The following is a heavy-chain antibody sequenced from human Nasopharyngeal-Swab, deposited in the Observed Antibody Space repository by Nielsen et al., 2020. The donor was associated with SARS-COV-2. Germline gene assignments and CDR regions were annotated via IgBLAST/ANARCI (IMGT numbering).Heavy chain of an antibody. D-gene: IGHD1-26*01. J-gene: IGHJ4*02. CDR3: ARNGYYTIEY. V-gene: IGHV4-39*07. Sequence: SETLSLTCTVSGGSISSSSYYWGWIRQPPGKGLEWIGSIYYSGSTYYNPSLKSRVTISVDTSKNQFSLKLSSVTAADTAMYYCARNGYYTIEYWGQGTLVTVSS. CDR1: GGSISSSSYY. CDR2: IYYSGST.